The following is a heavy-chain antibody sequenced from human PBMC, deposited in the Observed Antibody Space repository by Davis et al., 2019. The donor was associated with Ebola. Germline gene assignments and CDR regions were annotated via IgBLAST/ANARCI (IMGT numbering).Heavy chain of an antibody. CDR2: INAGNGNT. CDR3: AREGLALRELHPFDY. J-gene: IGHJ4*02. Sequence: AASVKVSCKASGYTFTNYAMHWVRQAPGQRLEWMGWINAGNGNTKYSQNFQGRVTITRDTSASTAYMELSSLRSEDTAVYYCAREGLALRELHPFDYWGQGTLVTVSS. D-gene: IGHD3-16*01. CDR1: GYTFTNYA. V-gene: IGHV1-3*01.